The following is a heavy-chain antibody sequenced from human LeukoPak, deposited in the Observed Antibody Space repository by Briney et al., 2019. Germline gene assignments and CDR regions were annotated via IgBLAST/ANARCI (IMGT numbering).Heavy chain of an antibody. V-gene: IGHV3-30*02. J-gene: IGHJ4*02. CDR2: IRYDGSNK. CDR1: GFTFSSYG. CDR3: AKESDYYDSSGYWGG. D-gene: IGHD3-22*01. Sequence: PGGSLRLSCAASGFTFSSYGMHWVRQAPGKGLEWVAFIRYDGSNKYYADSVKGRFTISRDNSKNTLYLQMNSLRAEDTAVYYCAKESDYYDSSGYWGGWGQGTLVTVSS.